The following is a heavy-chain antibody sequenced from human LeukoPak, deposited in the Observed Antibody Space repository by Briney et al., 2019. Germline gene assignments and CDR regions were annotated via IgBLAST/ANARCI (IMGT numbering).Heavy chain of an antibody. CDR3: ARRPYGSGRGLRNYYMDV. CDR1: GFTVSSNS. V-gene: IGHV3-21*01. CDR2: ISTSSNYI. Sequence: GGSLRLSCTVSGFTVSSNSTSWVRQAPGKGLEWVSFISTSSNYIYYADSVKGRFTISRDNAKNSLYLQMNSLRAEDTAVYYCARRPYGSGRGLRNYYMDVWGKGTTVTISS. J-gene: IGHJ6*03. D-gene: IGHD3-10*01.